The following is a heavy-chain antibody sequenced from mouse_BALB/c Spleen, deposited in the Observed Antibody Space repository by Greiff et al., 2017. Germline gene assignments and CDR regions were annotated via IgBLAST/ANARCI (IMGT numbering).Heavy chain of an antibody. Sequence: EVQVVESGGGLVQPGGSRKLSCAASGFTFSSFGMHWVRQAPEKGLEWVAYISSGSSTIYYADTVKGRFTISRDNPKNTLFLQMTSLRSEDTAMYYCARNGIYGNYEFAYWGQGTLVTVSA. J-gene: IGHJ3*01. V-gene: IGHV5-17*02. CDR1: GFTFSSFG. CDR3: ARNGIYGNYEFAY. CDR2: ISSGSSTI. D-gene: IGHD2-1*01.